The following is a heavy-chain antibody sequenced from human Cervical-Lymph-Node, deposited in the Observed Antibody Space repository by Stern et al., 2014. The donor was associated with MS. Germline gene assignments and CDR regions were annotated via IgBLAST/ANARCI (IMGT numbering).Heavy chain of an antibody. CDR3: ARTRRVRGAHWFDP. CDR2: IDWDDDK. V-gene: IGHV2-70*01. Sequence: QVTLRESGPALVKPTQTLTLTCTFSGFSLSTSGMCVSWIRQPPGKALEXLALIDWDDDKYYSTSLKTRLTISKDTSKNQVVLTMTNMDPVETATYYCARTRRVRGAHWFDPWGQGTLVTVSS. D-gene: IGHD3-10*01. CDR1: GFSLSTSGMC. J-gene: IGHJ5*02.